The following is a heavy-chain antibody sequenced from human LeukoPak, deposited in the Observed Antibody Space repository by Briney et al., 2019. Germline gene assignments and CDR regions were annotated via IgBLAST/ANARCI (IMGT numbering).Heavy chain of an antibody. V-gene: IGHV1-2*06. Sequence: ASVKVSCKASGYTFTGYYMHWVRQAPGQGLEWMGRINPNSGGTNYAQKLQGRVTMTRDTSISTAYMELSRLRSDDTAVYYCARRPAYCGGDCPLNYWGQGTLVTVSS. CDR1: GYTFTGYY. D-gene: IGHD2-21*02. CDR3: ARRPAYCGGDCPLNY. J-gene: IGHJ4*02. CDR2: INPNSGGT.